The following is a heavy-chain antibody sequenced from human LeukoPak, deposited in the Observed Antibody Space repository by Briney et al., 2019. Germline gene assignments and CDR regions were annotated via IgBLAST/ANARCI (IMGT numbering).Heavy chain of an antibody. CDR3: ARSPHPLIGHRFHP. V-gene: IGHV4-4*07. CDR1: GGSINSYY. J-gene: IGHJ5*02. CDR2: IFSSGNT. Sequence: PSETLSLTCTVSGGSINSYYWSWIRQPAGKGLEWIGRIFSSGNTIYNPSLQSRVTMSVDTSKNQFSLGLTSVPAADPALYYCARSPHPLIGHRFHPWGQGTLVTVSS.